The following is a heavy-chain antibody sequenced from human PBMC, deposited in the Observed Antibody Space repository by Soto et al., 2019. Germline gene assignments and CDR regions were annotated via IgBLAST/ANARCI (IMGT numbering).Heavy chain of an antibody. V-gene: IGHV5-51*01. Sequence: GESLKISCKGSGYSFTSYWIGWVRQMPGKGLEWMGIIYPGDSDTRYSPSFQGQVTISADKSISTAYLQWSSLKASDTAMYYCARLSLSKQQLEPRVHAYYYCGMDVWGQGTTVTVS. CDR3: ARLSLSKQQLEPRVHAYYYCGMDV. CDR1: GYSFTSYW. CDR2: IYPGDSDT. J-gene: IGHJ6*02. D-gene: IGHD6-13*01.